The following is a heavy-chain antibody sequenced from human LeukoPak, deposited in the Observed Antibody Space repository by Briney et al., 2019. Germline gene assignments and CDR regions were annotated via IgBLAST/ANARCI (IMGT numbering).Heavy chain of an antibody. V-gene: IGHV4-39*01. Sequence: SETLSLTCSVSGGSLCSGDYYWGWIRHPPGTGLEWIENIYYNATTYYNPSLKSRVTISVDTSKNQFPLKLSSVTAADTAVFYCATQAIAAPGTDIWGQGALVTVSS. J-gene: IGHJ4*02. CDR1: GGSLCSGDYY. CDR2: IYYNATT. D-gene: IGHD6-13*01. CDR3: ATQAIAAPGTDI.